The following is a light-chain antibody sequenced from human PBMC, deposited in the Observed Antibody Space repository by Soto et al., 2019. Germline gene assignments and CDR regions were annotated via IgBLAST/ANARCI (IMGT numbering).Light chain of an antibody. Sequence: QAVVTQSPSASASLGASVKLTCTLSSGHSNYAIAWHQQQPEKGPRYLMKVNSGGSHIKADGIPDRFSGSSSGAERYLFISSLQSEDEADYYCQTWGTGSAIVVFGGGTQLTVL. CDR3: QTWGTGSAIVV. V-gene: IGLV4-69*01. CDR1: SGHSNYA. CDR2: VNSGGSH. J-gene: IGLJ7*01.